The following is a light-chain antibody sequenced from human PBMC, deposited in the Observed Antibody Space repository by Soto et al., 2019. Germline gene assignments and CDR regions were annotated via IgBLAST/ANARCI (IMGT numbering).Light chain of an antibody. Sequence: QSALTQPASVSGSPGQSITISCTGTSSDVGSYNLVSWYQQHPGKAPKVMIYEGSKRPSGVSNRFSGSKSGNTASLTISGLQAEDEADYYCCSYAGSSTLWVFGTGTKVTVL. CDR2: EGS. CDR1: SSDVGSYNL. V-gene: IGLV2-23*01. CDR3: CSYAGSSTLWV. J-gene: IGLJ1*01.